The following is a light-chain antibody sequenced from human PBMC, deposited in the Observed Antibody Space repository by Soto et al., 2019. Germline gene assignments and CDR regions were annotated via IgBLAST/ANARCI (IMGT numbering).Light chain of an antibody. CDR1: QSVSSTY. V-gene: IGKV3-20*01. Sequence: EIVLTQSPGTLSLSPGERATLSCRASQSVSSTYLAWYQQKPGQAPGLLIYGASSRATGIPDRFSGSGSGTDFTLTISRLEPEDFAVFYCQQYGISPWTFGQGTKVDI. CDR3: QQYGISPWT. J-gene: IGKJ1*01. CDR2: GAS.